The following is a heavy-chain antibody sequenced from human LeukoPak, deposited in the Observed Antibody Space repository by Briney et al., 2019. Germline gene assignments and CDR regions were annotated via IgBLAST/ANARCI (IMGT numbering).Heavy chain of an antibody. CDR3: VKVDGSSGWRMDV. Sequence: PPGGSLRLSCAASGITFNSYAMSWVRQAPGKGLEWVSTISVSGGSTYYADSVKGRFTISRDNSKNTLYLQMNSLRAEDTAVYYCVKVDGSSGWRMDVWGQGTTVTVSS. CDR1: GITFNSYA. CDR2: ISVSGGST. J-gene: IGHJ6*02. D-gene: IGHD6-19*01. V-gene: IGHV3-23*01.